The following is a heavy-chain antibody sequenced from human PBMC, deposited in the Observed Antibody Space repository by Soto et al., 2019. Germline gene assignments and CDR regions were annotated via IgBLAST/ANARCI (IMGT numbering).Heavy chain of an antibody. CDR1: GGSISNYY. D-gene: IGHD3-16*01. V-gene: IGHV4-59*01. J-gene: IGHJ5*02. Sequence: SETLSLTCNVSGGSISNYYWTWVRQSPEKGLEWIGYMYYNGNINYNPSLKSRVPISIDTSKNQFSLTLKSVTAADTAVYYCASGGNWFDPWGQGVLVTVSS. CDR3: ASGGNWFDP. CDR2: MYYNGNI.